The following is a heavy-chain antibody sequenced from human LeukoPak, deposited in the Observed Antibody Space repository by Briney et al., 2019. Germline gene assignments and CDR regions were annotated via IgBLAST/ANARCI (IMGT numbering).Heavy chain of an antibody. D-gene: IGHD3-22*01. CDR1: GFTFSSYA. Sequence: GGSLRLSCAASGFTFSSYAMHWVRQAPGKGLEWVAVISYDGSNKYYADSVKGRFTISRDNSKNTLYLQMNSLRAEDTAVYYCAKAGRGYSSSLKGSFDIWGQGTMVTVSS. CDR2: ISYDGSNK. CDR3: AKAGRGYSSSLKGSFDI. V-gene: IGHV3-30*04. J-gene: IGHJ3*02.